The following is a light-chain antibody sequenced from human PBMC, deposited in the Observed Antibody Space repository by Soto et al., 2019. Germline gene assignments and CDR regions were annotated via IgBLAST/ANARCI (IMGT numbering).Light chain of an antibody. Sequence: QSVLTQPASVSGSPGQSITISCTGTNSDIGGYNYVSWYQQHPGKAPKLMIYDVSNRPSGVSYRFSGSKSGNTASLTISGLLAEDEADYYCSSYTSRSTLGVFGGGTKLTVL. J-gene: IGLJ2*01. CDR1: NSDIGGYNY. CDR3: SSYTSRSTLGV. V-gene: IGLV2-14*03. CDR2: DVS.